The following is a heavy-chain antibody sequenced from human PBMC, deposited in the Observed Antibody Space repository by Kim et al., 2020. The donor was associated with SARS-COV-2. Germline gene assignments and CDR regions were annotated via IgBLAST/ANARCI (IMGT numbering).Heavy chain of an antibody. CDR3: ARAMRYWAGGGSNYYGMD. Sequence: SETLSLTCAVYGGSFSGYYWSWIRQPPGKGLEWIGEINHSGSTNYNPSLKSRVTITVDTSKNQFSLMLSSVTAADTAVYYCARAMRYWAGGGSNYYGMD. D-gene: IGHD3-16*01. V-gene: IGHV4-34*01. CDR1: GGSFSGYY. J-gene: IGHJ6*01. CDR2: INHSGST.